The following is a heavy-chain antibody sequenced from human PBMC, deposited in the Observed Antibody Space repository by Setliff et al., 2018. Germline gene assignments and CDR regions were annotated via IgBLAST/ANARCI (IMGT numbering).Heavy chain of an antibody. Sequence: ASVKVSCKASGYSFTSFSITWVRQAPGQGLEWLGWVSTYNGDTKSAQKFRGRVTMTTDISTSTVYMELRTLRSDDTAVYYCARDLNRWFGEFAFDIWGQGTMVTVSS. CDR2: VSTYNGDT. D-gene: IGHD3-10*01. V-gene: IGHV1-18*01. CDR1: GYSFTSFS. J-gene: IGHJ3*02. CDR3: ARDLNRWFGEFAFDI.